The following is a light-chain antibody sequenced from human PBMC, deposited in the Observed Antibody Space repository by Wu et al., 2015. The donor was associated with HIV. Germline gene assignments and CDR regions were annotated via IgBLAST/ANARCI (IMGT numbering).Light chain of an antibody. Sequence: ERVMTQSPATLSMSPGERATLSCRASQSISSNLAWYQQKPGQAPRLLIYGASTRATGFPARFSGSGSGTEFTLTISSLQSEDFAVYYCQQYNNWPRTFGQGTKVEIK. CDR2: GAS. CDR1: QSISSN. CDR3: QQYNNWPRT. V-gene: IGKV3-15*01. J-gene: IGKJ1*01.